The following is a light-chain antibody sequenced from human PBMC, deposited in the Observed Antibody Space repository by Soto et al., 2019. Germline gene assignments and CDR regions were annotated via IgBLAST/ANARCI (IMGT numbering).Light chain of an antibody. V-gene: IGLV2-8*01. J-gene: IGLJ2*01. CDR2: EVS. CDR1: SRDVGVYNY. Sequence: QSALTQPPSASGSPGQSVTISCTGTSRDVGVYNYVSWYQQHPGKAPKLMIYEVSKRPSGVPDRFSGSKSGTTASLTVSGLQAEDEADYYCSSFAGNNNLVFGGGTKVTVL. CDR3: SSFAGNNNLV.